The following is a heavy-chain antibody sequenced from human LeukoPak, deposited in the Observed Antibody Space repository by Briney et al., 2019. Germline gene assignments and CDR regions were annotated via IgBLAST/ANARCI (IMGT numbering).Heavy chain of an antibody. D-gene: IGHD1-1*01. V-gene: IGHV4-39*01. CDR3: ARQNDRSHDY. Sequence: SETLSLTCTVSGGSISRSSYYWGWIRQPPGKGLEWIGSIYYSGTTYSNPSLKSRVTIPVDTSKNQFSLKLRSVTAADTAVYYCARQNDRSHDYWGQGTLVTVSS. CDR1: GGSISRSSYY. J-gene: IGHJ4*02. CDR2: IYYSGTT.